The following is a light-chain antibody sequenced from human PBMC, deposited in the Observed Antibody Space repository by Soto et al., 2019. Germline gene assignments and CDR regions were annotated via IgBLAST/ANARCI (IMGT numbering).Light chain of an antibody. CDR2: AAS. CDR3: QQTASTPYT. J-gene: IGKJ2*01. CDR1: QSINTY. V-gene: IGKV1-39*01. Sequence: DTQMTQSPSSLSASVGDRVTITCRASQSINTYLNWYQQKPGEAPNLLIYAASSLQSGVPPRFSGSGSETHFTLTINSLQPKDFATYYCQQTASTPYTFGQGT.